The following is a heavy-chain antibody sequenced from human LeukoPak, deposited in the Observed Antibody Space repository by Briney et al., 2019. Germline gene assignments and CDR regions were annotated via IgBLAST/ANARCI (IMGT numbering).Heavy chain of an antibody. CDR1: GFTFSSYG. J-gene: IGHJ4*02. CDR3: AKDYYGSGSYFSIDY. CDR2: IWYDGINK. Sequence: PGRSLRLSCAASGFTFSSYGMHWVRQAPGKGGLEWVAVIWYDGINKYYADSVKGRFTISRDNSKNTLSLRMNSLRAEDTAVYYCAKDYYGSGSYFSIDYWGQGTLVTVSS. V-gene: IGHV3-33*06. D-gene: IGHD3-10*01.